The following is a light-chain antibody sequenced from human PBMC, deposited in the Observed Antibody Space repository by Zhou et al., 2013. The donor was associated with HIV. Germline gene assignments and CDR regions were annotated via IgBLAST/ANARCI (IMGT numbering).Light chain of an antibody. CDR2: DAS. CDR1: LGIGRA. Sequence: AIQLTQSPSSLSASVGDSVNITCRASLGIGRALAWHQQRPGRPPKLLIFDASKLQQAVHQNSAAVDLGQASFSESTTCSLRTCAIYYCQQANSYGSRFGGGT. J-gene: IGKJ4*01. V-gene: IGKV1-13*02. CDR3: QQANSYGSR.